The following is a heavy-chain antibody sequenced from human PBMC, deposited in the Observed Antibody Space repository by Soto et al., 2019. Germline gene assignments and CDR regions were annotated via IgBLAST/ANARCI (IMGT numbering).Heavy chain of an antibody. V-gene: IGHV5-51*01. J-gene: IGHJ4*02. CDR3: ARQDGSSWYETYYFDY. Sequence: GAAQKISCKGSGYSFTSYWIGSVRQMPGKGLEWMGIIYPGDSDTRYSPSSQGQVTISADKSISTAYLQWSSLKASDTAMYYCARQDGSSWYETYYFDYWGQGTLVTVSS. CDR1: GYSFTSYW. D-gene: IGHD6-13*01. CDR2: IYPGDSDT.